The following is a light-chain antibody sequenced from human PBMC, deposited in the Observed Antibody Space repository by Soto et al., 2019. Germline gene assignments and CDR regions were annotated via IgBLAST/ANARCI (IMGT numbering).Light chain of an antibody. CDR3: QQYNSYSR. Sequence: DIQMTQSPSTLSASVGDRVTITCRASHSIDTWLAWYQQKPGKATKLLIHKAYSLESGVPSRFSGSGSGTEFTLTIRSLQPDDFATYYCQQYNSYSRFGQGAKVDIK. CDR2: KAY. V-gene: IGKV1-5*03. CDR1: HSIDTW. J-gene: IGKJ1*01.